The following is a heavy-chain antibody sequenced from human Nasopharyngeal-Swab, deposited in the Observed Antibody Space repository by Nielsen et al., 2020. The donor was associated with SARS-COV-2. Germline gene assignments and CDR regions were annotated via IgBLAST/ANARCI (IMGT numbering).Heavy chain of an antibody. V-gene: IGHV1-2*02. CDR3: ARENYYDSSGLDY. Sequence: ASVKVSCKASGYTFTGYYMHWVRQAPGQGLEWMGWINPNSGGTNYAQKFQGRVTMTRDTSISTAYMELSRLRSDDTAVYYCARENYYDSSGLDYGGQGTLVTVSS. D-gene: IGHD3-22*01. J-gene: IGHJ4*02. CDR1: GYTFTGYY. CDR2: INPNSGGT.